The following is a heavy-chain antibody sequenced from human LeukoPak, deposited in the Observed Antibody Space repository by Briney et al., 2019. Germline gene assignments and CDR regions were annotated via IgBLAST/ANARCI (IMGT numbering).Heavy chain of an antibody. D-gene: IGHD2-2*01. CDR2: ISGSGGST. CDR1: GFTFSSYA. J-gene: IGHJ4*02. Sequence: GGSLRLSCAASGFTFSSYAMSWVRQAPGKGLEWVSAISGSGGSTYYADSVKGRFTISRDNSKNTLYLQMNSLRAEDTAVYYCAREYCSSTSCPRGYFDYWGQGTLVTVSS. CDR3: AREYCSSTSCPRGYFDY. V-gene: IGHV3-23*01.